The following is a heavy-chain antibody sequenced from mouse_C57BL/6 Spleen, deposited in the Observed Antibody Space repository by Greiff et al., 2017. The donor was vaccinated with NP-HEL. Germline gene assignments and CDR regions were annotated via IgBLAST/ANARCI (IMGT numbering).Heavy chain of an antibody. V-gene: IGHV5-9-1*02. CDR1: GFTFSSYA. CDR3: TRKSPYYYGSSHGYFDV. D-gene: IGHD1-1*01. Sequence: DVKLVESGEGLVKPGGSLKLSCAASGFTFSSYAMSWVRQTPEKRLEWVAYICSGGDYIYYADTVKGRFTISRDNARNTLYLQMSSLRSEDTAMYYCTRKSPYYYGSSHGYFDVWGKGTTVTVSS. J-gene: IGHJ1*03. CDR2: ICSGGDYI.